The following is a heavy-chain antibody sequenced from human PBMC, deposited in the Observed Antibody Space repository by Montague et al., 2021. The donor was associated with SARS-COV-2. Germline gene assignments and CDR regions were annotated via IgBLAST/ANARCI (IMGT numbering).Heavy chain of an antibody. CDR1: GFTFRSYW. Sequence: SRRLSLSASGFTFRSYWMHWVRQVPGRGPVWVSRIRPDGTSTHYAASVKGRFIISRDNAKNTLSLEMTNLRVDDTAIYYCVRPLWFGDSDYYFESWGQGTLVSVSS. V-gene: IGHV3-74*01. D-gene: IGHD3-10*01. CDR2: IRPDGTST. CDR3: VRPLWFGDSDYYFES. J-gene: IGHJ4*02.